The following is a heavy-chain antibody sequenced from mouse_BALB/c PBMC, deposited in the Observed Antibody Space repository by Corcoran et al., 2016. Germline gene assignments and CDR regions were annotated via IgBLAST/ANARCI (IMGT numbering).Heavy chain of an antibody. CDR3: ARNYYGSSFDY. Sequence: EVQLQQSGPELVKPGASVKISCKASGYSFTGYYMHWVKQSHVKSLEWIGRINPYNGATSYNQNFKDKASLTVDKSSSTAYMELHSLTSEDSAVYYSARNYYGSSFDYWGQGTTLTVSS. CDR1: GYSFTGYY. V-gene: IGHV1-26*01. J-gene: IGHJ2*01. D-gene: IGHD1-1*01. CDR2: INPYNGAT.